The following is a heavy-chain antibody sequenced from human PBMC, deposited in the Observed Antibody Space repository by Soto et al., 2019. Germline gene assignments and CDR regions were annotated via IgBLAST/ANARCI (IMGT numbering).Heavy chain of an antibody. J-gene: IGHJ6*03. CDR2: IWSDGSNK. V-gene: IGHV3-33*01. CDR3: ARDPRSFNRGNKSYMGV. D-gene: IGHD3-16*01. Sequence: GGSLRLSCAASGFTFSLYDMHWVRQAPGKGLEWVALIWSDGSNKYYADSVEGRFIISRDNSENTLYLQMNSLRVDDTAVYYCARDPRSFNRGNKSYMGVWGKGTTVTVSS. CDR1: GFTFSLYD.